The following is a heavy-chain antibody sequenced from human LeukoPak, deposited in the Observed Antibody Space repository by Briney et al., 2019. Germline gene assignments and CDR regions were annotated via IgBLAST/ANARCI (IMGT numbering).Heavy chain of an antibody. V-gene: IGHV3-30*02. Sequence: GGSLRLSCAASGFTFSSYGMHWVRQAPGKGLEWVAFIRYDGSNKYYADSVKGRFTISRDNSKNTLYLQMNSLRAEDTAVYYCAKRGDRNYDILTGYYRANYYYMDVWGKGTTVTISS. J-gene: IGHJ6*03. CDR3: AKRGDRNYDILTGYYRANYYYMDV. CDR1: GFTFSSYG. D-gene: IGHD3-9*01. CDR2: IRYDGSNK.